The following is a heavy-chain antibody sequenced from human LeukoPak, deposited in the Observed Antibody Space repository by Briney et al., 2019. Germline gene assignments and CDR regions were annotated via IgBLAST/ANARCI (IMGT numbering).Heavy chain of an antibody. CDR1: GFTFSSYW. V-gene: IGHV3-7*01. CDR2: IKQDGSEK. J-gene: IGHJ4*02. Sequence: GGSLRLSCAASGFTFSSYWMSWVRQAPGKGLEWVANIKQDGSEKYYVDSVKGRFTISRDNAKNSLYLLMNSLRAEDTAVYYCARDRGGMAAAGNLIDYWGQGTLVTVSS. CDR3: ARDRGGMAAAGNLIDY. D-gene: IGHD6-13*01.